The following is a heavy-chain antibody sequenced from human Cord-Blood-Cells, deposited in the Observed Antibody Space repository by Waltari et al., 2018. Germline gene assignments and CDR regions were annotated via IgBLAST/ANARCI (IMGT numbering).Heavy chain of an antibody. CDR1: GFTFSSYG. Sequence: QVQLVESGGGVVQPGRSLRLSCAASGFTFSSYGLHWVRQAPGKGVEWVAVISDDGSNKYYADSVKGRFTISRDNSKNTLYLQMNSLRAEDTAVYYCAKDLLEYSSSGFDYWGQGTLVTVSS. J-gene: IGHJ4*02. V-gene: IGHV3-30*18. CDR3: AKDLLEYSSSGFDY. D-gene: IGHD6-6*01. CDR2: ISDDGSNK.